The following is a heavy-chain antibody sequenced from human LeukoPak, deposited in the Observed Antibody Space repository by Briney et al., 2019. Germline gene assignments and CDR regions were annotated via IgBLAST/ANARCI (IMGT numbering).Heavy chain of an antibody. Sequence: SQTLSLTCTVSGGSISSGGYYWSWIRQHPGKGLEWIGYIYYSGSTHYNPSLQSRVSISVDTSKNQFSLKLSSVTAADTAVYYCARGGTSANFQHWARAPCSPSPQ. V-gene: IGHV4-31*03. J-gene: IGHJ1*01. CDR3: ARGGTSANFQH. CDR2: IYYSGST. CDR1: GGSISSGGYY.